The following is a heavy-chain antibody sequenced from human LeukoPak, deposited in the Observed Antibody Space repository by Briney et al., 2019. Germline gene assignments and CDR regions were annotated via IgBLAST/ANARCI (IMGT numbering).Heavy chain of an antibody. CDR1: GFTFSSYA. V-gene: IGHV3-23*01. J-gene: IGHJ4*02. D-gene: IGHD1-26*01. Sequence: GGSLRLSCAASGFTFSSYAMNWVRQAPGRGLEWVSAISGSGSSTYYADSVKGRFTISRDNSKNTLYLQMNSLRAEDTAVYYCAKGFYHVGATTVYDYWGQGTLVTVSS. CDR2: ISGSGSST. CDR3: AKGFYHVGATTVYDY.